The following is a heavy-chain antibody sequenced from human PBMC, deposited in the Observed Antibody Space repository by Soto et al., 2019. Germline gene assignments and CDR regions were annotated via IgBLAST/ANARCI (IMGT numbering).Heavy chain of an antibody. CDR2: INWNGGST. V-gene: IGHV3-20*01. Sequence: GGSLRLSCAASGFTFDDYGMSWVRQAPGKGLEWVSGINWNGGSTGYADSVKGRFTISRDNAKNSLYLQMNSLRAEDTALYHCARGGRYDFWSGPNDYWGQGTLVTAPQ. J-gene: IGHJ4*02. CDR3: ARGGRYDFWSGPNDY. D-gene: IGHD3-3*01. CDR1: GFTFDDYG.